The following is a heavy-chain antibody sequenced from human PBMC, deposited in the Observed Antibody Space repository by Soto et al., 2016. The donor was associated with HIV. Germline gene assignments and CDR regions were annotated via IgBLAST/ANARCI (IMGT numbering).Heavy chain of an antibody. D-gene: IGHD3-16*01. CDR2: INAGGGRP. CDR3: AKDSGSGELCVSVFPPISFQY. J-gene: IGHJ1*01. CDR1: GFTFSTYA. Sequence: EVQLLESGGALVQPGGSLRLSCEGSGFTFSTYAMNWVRQAPGKGLEWVSSINAGGGRPYYADSVKGRFTISRDNSKNTVFLQMNSLRAEDTATYYCAKDSGSGELCVSVFPPISFQYWGQGALVSVSS. V-gene: IGHV3-23*01.